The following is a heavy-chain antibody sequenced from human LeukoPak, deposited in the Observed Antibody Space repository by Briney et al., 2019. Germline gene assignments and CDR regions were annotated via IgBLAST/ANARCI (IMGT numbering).Heavy chain of an antibody. CDR2: ISSNGGST. V-gene: IGHV3-64D*06. J-gene: IGHJ6*04. D-gene: IGHD2-2*01. Sequence: GGSLRLSCSASGFTFSSYAMHWVRQAPGKGLEYVSAISSNGGSTYYADSVKGRFTISRDNSKNTLYLQVSSLRAEDTAVYYCVKGYCSSTSCSYYYYYGMDVWGKGTTVTVSS. CDR3: VKGYCSSTSCSYYYYYGMDV. CDR1: GFTFSSYA.